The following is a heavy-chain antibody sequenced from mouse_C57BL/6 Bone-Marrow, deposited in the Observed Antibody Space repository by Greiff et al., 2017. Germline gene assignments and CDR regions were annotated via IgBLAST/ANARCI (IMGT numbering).Heavy chain of an antibody. CDR1: GYTFTDYY. V-gene: IGHV1-76*01. CDR2: IYPGDGDT. D-gene: IGHD3-2*02. CDR3: APPLDSAGYGAD. Sequence: VQLQQSGAELVRPGASVKLSCKASGYTFTDYYINWVKQRPGQGLEWIGRIYPGDGDTNYNGKFKGQATLTADKSSSTAYMQLSSLTSEDSAVYFCAPPLDSAGYGADWGQGTLVTVSA. J-gene: IGHJ3*01.